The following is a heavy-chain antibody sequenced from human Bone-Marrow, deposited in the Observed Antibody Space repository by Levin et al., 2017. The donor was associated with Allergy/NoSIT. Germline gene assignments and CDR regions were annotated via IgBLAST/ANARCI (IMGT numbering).Heavy chain of an antibody. CDR1: GFTVSSNY. CDR2: IYSGGST. D-gene: IGHD2-15*01. CDR3: ASSGSGGSPDIFDY. J-gene: IGHJ4*02. V-gene: IGHV3-53*01. Sequence: PGGSLRLSCAASGFTVSSNYMSWVRQAPGKGLEWVSVIYSGGSTYYADSVKGRFTISRDNSKNTLYLQMNSLRAEDTAVYYCASSGSGGSPDIFDYWGQGTLVTVSS.